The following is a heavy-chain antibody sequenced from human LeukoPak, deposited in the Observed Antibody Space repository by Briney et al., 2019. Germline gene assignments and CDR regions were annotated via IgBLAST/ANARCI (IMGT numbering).Heavy chain of an antibody. D-gene: IGHD3-22*01. Sequence: SETLSLTCTVSGGSISSSSYYWGWIRQPPGKGLEWIGNIYYSGSTYYNPSLKSRVTISEDTSKNQFSLKLSSVTATDTAVYYCARAYYSDSGGNYWRVDAFDIWGQGTMVTVSS. CDR1: GGSISSSSYY. J-gene: IGHJ3*02. CDR3: ARAYYSDSGGNYWRVDAFDI. V-gene: IGHV4-39*01. CDR2: IYYSGST.